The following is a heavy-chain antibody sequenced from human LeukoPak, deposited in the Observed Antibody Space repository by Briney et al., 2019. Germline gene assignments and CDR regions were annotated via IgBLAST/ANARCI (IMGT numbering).Heavy chain of an antibody. CDR2: IYYSGST. CDR3: ARLMTAVSSFEY. D-gene: IGHD4-17*01. CDR1: GGSFSGYF. J-gene: IGHJ4*02. Sequence: SETLSLTFAVYGGSFSGYFWSWIRQPPGKGLEWIGYIYYSGSTNYNPSLKSRVTISVDTSKNQFSLKLSSVTAADTAVYYCARLMTAVSSFEYWGQGILVTVSS. V-gene: IGHV4-59*08.